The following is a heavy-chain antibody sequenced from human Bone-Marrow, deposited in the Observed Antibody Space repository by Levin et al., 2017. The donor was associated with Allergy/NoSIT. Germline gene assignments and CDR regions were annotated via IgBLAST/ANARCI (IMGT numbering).Heavy chain of an antibody. CDR1: GFTFSGSA. D-gene: IGHD2-8*01. V-gene: IGHV3-73*01. Sequence: GESLKISCVASGFTFSGSAMYWVRQASGKGLEWVGRIRSKANNYATEYAASLKGRFTISRDDSKNTAYLQMDSLKTEDTAMYFCTRHVETADPERDCSNGVCYTDYWGQGTLVTVSS. CDR3: TRHVETADPERDCSNGVCYTDY. J-gene: IGHJ4*02. CDR2: IRSKANNYAT.